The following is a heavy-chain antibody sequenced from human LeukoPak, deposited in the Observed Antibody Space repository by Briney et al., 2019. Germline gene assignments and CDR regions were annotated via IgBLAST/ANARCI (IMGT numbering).Heavy chain of an antibody. CDR3: ALIAVAGTAFDY. D-gene: IGHD6-19*01. V-gene: IGHV1-8*01. CDR1: GYTFTSYD. J-gene: IGHJ4*02. CDR2: MSPNSGNT. Sequence: ASVKVSCKASGYTFTSYDITWVRQATGQGLEWMGWMSPNSGNTDYAQEFQGRVTMTRNTSITTAYMELSSLRSEDTAVYFCALIAVAGTAFDYWGQGTLVTVSS.